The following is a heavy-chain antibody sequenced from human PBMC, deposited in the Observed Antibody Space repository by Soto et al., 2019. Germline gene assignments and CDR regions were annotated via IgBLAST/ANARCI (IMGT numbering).Heavy chain of an antibody. CDR1: GYSFTSYW. Sequence: GESMKISCKGSGYSFTSYWISWVRQMPGKGLEWMGRIDPSDSYTNYSPSFQGHVTISADKSISTAYLQWSSLKASDTAMYYCARLPDNASNYYYYGMDVWGQGTTVTVSS. CDR2: IDPSDSYT. V-gene: IGHV5-10-1*01. D-gene: IGHD2-2*01. CDR3: ARLPDNASNYYYYGMDV. J-gene: IGHJ6*02.